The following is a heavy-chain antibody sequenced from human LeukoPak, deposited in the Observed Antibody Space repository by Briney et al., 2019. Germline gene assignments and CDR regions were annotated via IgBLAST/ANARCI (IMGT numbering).Heavy chain of an antibody. CDR3: ARRRRYSKLRPFDY. D-gene: IGHD4-11*01. CDR2: INHSGST. J-gene: IGHJ4*02. Sequence: SETLSLTCAVYGGSFSGYYWSWIRQPPGRGLEWIGEINHSGSTNYNPSLKSRVTISVDTSKNQFPLKLSSVTAADTAVYYCARRRRYSKLRPFDYWGQGTLVTVSS. CDR1: GGSFSGYY. V-gene: IGHV4-34*01.